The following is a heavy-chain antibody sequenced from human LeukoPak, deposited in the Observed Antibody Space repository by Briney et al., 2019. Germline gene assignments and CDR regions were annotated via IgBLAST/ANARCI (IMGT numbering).Heavy chain of an antibody. CDR1: GGSISSYY. V-gene: IGHV4-59*01. CDR2: IYYSGST. Sequence: SETLSLTCTVSGGSISSYYWSWIRQPPGKGLEWIGYIYYSGSTNYNPALKRRVTLSVDTSKNQFSLKLSSVTAADTAVYYCARDHEYSSSWPYYFDYWGQGTLVTVSS. CDR3: ARDHEYSSSWPYYFDY. J-gene: IGHJ4*02. D-gene: IGHD6-13*01.